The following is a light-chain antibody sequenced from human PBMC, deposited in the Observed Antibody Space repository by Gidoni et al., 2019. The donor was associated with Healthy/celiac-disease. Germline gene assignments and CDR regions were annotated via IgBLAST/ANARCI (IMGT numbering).Light chain of an antibody. CDR1: QSVSSSY. CDR2: GAS. CDR3: QQYGSSPQYT. J-gene: IGKJ2*01. Sequence: DIVLTHSPGTLSLSPGERATLSCRASQSVSSSYLAWYQQKPGQAPRLLIYGASSRATGIPDRCSGSGSGTDFTLTISRLEPEDFEVYYCQQYGSSPQYTFGQGTKLEIK. V-gene: IGKV3-20*01.